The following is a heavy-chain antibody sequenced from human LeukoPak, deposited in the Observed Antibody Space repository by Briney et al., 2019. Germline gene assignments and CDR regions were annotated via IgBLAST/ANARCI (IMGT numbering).Heavy chain of an antibody. V-gene: IGHV3-53*01. J-gene: IGHJ6*03. CDR1: GFTVSSNF. CDR3: ARSAGSDYYYYYMDV. CDR2: IYSRGGT. Sequence: GGSLRLSCAASGFTVSSNFMSWVRQAPGKGLECVSVIYSRGGTYYADSVQGRFTISRDASKNTLFLQMNSLRADDTAVYYCARSAGSDYYYYYMDVWGKGTTVTVSS. D-gene: IGHD2-15*01.